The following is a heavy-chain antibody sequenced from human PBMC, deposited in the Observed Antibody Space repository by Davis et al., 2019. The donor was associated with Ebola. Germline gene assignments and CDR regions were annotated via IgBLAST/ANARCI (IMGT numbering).Heavy chain of an antibody. V-gene: IGHV3-11*01. D-gene: IGHD3-3*02. J-gene: IGHJ4*02. Sequence: GESLKISCAASGFTLNDYYMSWVRQAPGKGLEWVSYISGSGTNIHYADSVKGLFTISRDTAKNSLYLQINSLRAEETAVYYCARVWGTISVPAFMDYWGQGTLVTVSS. CDR1: GFTLNDYY. CDR2: ISGSGTNI. CDR3: ARVWGTISVPAFMDY.